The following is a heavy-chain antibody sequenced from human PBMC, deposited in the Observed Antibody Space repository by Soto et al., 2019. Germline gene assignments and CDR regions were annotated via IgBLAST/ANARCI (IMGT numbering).Heavy chain of an antibody. V-gene: IGHV5-51*01. D-gene: IGHD3-22*01. J-gene: IGHJ4*02. CDR1: GHIFSNYW. CDR3: ARQRLWGTSGYYYFEY. Sequence: PGASLKISCKGSGHIFSNYWIGWVRQMPGKGLEWMGIIYPGDSESRYSPSFQGQVTITVDKSINTAYLQWSRLKASDTAIYYCARQRLWGTSGYYYFEYWGQGTLVTVSS. CDR2: IYPGDSES.